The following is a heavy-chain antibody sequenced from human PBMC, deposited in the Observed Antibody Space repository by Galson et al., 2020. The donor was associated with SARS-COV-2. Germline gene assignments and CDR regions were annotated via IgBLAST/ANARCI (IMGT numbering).Heavy chain of an antibody. J-gene: IGHJ4*02. CDR1: RGSISYHY. D-gene: IGHD1-26*01. CDR2: IYDSGST. Sequence: QWYQREMETSETLSLTCTVSRGSISYHYMSWIRQPPGKGLEWIGYIYDSGSTNYNPSLKSRFSISLDRPKNQFSLKVRSVTAADTAVYYCAKLAEGRRSSEDYWGRGTLVTVSA. CDR3: AKLAEGRRSSEDY. V-gene: IGHV4-59*08.